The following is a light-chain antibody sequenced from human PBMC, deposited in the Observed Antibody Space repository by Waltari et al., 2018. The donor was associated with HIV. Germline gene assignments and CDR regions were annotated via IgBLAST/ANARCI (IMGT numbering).Light chain of an antibody. J-gene: IGLJ3*02. V-gene: IGLV1-44*01. Sequence: QSVLTQPPSASGAPGQWVTISCSGSSSNIGSNTVNWYQHLPGTAPKLLIYSTNQRPSGVPDRFSGSKSGTSASLSITGLQSEVEADYYCAAWDDSLSGLHWVFGGGTKLTVL. CDR3: AAWDDSLSGLHWV. CDR1: SSNIGSNT. CDR2: STN.